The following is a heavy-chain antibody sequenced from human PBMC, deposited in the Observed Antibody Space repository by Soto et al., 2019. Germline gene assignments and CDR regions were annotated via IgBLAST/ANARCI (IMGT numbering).Heavy chain of an antibody. D-gene: IGHD1-26*01. Sequence: PSETLSLTCAVYGGSFSCYYWSWIRQPPGKGLEWIGEINHSGSTNYNPSLKSRVTISVDTSKNQFSLKLSSVTAADTAVYYCARDSGSTYAFDIWGQGTMVTVSS. CDR1: GGSFSCYY. CDR3: ARDSGSTYAFDI. J-gene: IGHJ3*02. V-gene: IGHV4-34*01. CDR2: INHSGST.